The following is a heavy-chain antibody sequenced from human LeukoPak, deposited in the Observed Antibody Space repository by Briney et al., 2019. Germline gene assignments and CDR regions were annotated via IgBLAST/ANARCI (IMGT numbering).Heavy chain of an antibody. CDR1: GFTFSSYG. CDR2: IRYDGSNK. V-gene: IGHV3-30*02. CDR3: AKVGVVAVAGRGAFDV. D-gene: IGHD6-19*01. Sequence: GGSLRLSCAASGFTFSSYGMHWVRQAPGKGLEWVAFIRYDGSNKYYADSVKGRFTISRDNSKNTLYLQMNSLRAEDTAVYYCAKVGVVAVAGRGAFDVWGQGTMVTVSS. J-gene: IGHJ3*01.